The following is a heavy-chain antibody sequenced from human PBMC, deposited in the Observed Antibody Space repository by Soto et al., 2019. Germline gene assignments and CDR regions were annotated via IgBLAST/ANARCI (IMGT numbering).Heavy chain of an antibody. CDR3: ARKLLGSTTRPNYCCFYL. CDR2: ISGGGDAA. V-gene: IGHV3-23*01. J-gene: IGHJ2*01. Sequence: EVQVLESGGGLVQPGGSLRLSCAGSGFTFINYAMNWVCQAPGKGLEWVSSISGGGDAAFFPDSVRGRFTISRDNSKYTVTLQMNSLGVDDTAVYYCARKLLGSTTRPNYCCFYLCGRGTLVTVSS. D-gene: IGHD7-27*01. CDR1: GFTFINYA.